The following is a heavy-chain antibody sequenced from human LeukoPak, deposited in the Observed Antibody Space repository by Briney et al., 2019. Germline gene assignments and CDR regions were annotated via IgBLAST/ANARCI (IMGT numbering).Heavy chain of an antibody. CDR3: ARAVFPGKGKYYDILTGYNLPDNWFDP. CDR1: GYTFTSYG. CDR2: ISAYNGNT. Sequence: GASVKVSCKASGYTFTSYGISWVRQAPGQGLEWMGWISAYNGNTNYAQKLQGRVTMTTDTSTSTAYMELRSLRSDDTAVYYCARAVFPGKGKYYDILTGYNLPDNWFDPWGQGTLVTVSS. J-gene: IGHJ5*02. V-gene: IGHV1-18*01. D-gene: IGHD3-9*01.